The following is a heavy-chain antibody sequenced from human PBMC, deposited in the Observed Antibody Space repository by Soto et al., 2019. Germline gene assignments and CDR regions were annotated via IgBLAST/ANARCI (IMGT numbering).Heavy chain of an antibody. J-gene: IGHJ3*02. V-gene: IGHV4-61*01. Sequence: QVQLQESGPGLVKPSETLSLTCTVSGGSVSSGSYYWSWIRQPPGKGLEWIGYIYYSGSTNYNPPLKRRVTISVDTSKNQFSLKLSSVTAADTAVYYCARASYYYDSSGYPLHAFDIWGQGTMVTVSS. CDR2: IYYSGST. D-gene: IGHD3-22*01. CDR1: GGSVSSGSYY. CDR3: ARASYYYDSSGYPLHAFDI.